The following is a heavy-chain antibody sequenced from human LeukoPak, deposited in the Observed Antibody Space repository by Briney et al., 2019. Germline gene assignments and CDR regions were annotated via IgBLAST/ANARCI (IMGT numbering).Heavy chain of an antibody. D-gene: IGHD3-3*01. CDR2: ISAYNGNT. CDR3: ARGAPCDFWSGYPCYYYYYGMDV. CDR1: GGTFSSYA. V-gene: IGHV1-18*01. J-gene: IGHJ6*02. Sequence: GASVKVSCKASGGTFSSYAISWVRQAPGQGLEWMGWISAYNGNTNYAQKLQGRVTMTTDTSTSTAYMELRSLRSDDTAVYYCARGAPCDFWSGYPCYYYYYGMDVWGQGTTVTVSS.